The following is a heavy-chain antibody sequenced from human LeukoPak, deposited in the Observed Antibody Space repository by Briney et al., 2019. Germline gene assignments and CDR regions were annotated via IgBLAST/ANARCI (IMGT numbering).Heavy chain of an antibody. CDR2: IYTSGST. V-gene: IGHV4-61*02. J-gene: IGHJ5*02. Sequence: PSETLSLTCTVSGGSISSSSYYWSWIRQPAGKGLEWIGRIYTSGSTNYNPSLKSRVTMSVDTSKNQFSLKLSSVTAADTAVYYCARDSEGNWFDPWGQGTLVTVSS. CDR3: ARDSEGNWFDP. CDR1: GGSISSSSYY. D-gene: IGHD3-10*01.